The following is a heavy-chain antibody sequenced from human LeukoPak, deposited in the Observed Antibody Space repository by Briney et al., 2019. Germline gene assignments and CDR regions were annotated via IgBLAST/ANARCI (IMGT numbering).Heavy chain of an antibody. CDR2: INHSGST. CDR3: ARPGGRSCLAEYFQH. Sequence: PSETLSLTCAVYGGSFSTYYWSWIRQPPGKGLEWVGEINHSGSTNYNPSLKSRVTISIDTSKNQFSLELTSVTAADTAVYYCARPGGRSCLAEYFQHWGQGTLVTVSS. J-gene: IGHJ1*01. CDR1: GGSFSTYY. V-gene: IGHV4-34*01. D-gene: IGHD3-10*01.